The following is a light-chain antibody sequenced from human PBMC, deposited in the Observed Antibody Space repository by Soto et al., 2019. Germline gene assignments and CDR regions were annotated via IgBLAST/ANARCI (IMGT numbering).Light chain of an antibody. J-gene: IGLJ1*01. CDR3: RSYTSSRTGV. CDR1: SSDVGGYNY. CDR2: EVS. Sequence: QSALTQPASVSGSPGQSITISCTGTSSDVGGYNYVSWYQQHPGKAPKLMIYEVSNRPSGVSNRFSGSKSGNTASLTISGLQAEDEADYYCRSYTSSRTGVFGTGTKLTVL. V-gene: IGLV2-14*01.